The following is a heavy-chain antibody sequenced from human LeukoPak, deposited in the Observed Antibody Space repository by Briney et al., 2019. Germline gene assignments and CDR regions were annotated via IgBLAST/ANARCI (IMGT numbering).Heavy chain of an antibody. CDR3: ARVYNAFDI. J-gene: IGHJ3*02. D-gene: IGHD1-1*01. CDR2: IIPIFGTA. Sequence: SVKVSCKASRYTFTSYDINWVRQATGQGLEWMGGIIPIFGTANYAQKFQGRVTITADESTSTAYMELSSLRSEDTAVYYCARVYNAFDIWGQGTMVTVSS. CDR1: RYTFTSYD. V-gene: IGHV1-69*13.